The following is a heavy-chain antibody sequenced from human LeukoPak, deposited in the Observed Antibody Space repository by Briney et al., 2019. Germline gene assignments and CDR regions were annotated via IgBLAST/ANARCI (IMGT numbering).Heavy chain of an antibody. CDR2: ISAYNGNT. D-gene: IGHD5-24*01. V-gene: IGHV1-18*01. CDR1: GYTFTSYG. Sequence: ASVTVSCKASGYTFTSYGISWVRQAPGQGLEWMGWISAYNGNTNYAQKLQGRVTMTTDTSTSTAYIELRSLRSDDTAVYYCAREASPQLLPFDYWGQGTLVTVSS. CDR3: AREASPQLLPFDY. J-gene: IGHJ4*02.